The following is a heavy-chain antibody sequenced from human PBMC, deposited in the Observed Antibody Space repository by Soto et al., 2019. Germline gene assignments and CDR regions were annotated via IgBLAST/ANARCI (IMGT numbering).Heavy chain of an antibody. CDR3: ARRAETNGWNGFGADKYYFDF. D-gene: IGHD1-1*01. CDR2: IIPIFGTA. J-gene: IGHJ4*02. V-gene: IGHV1-69*13. CDR1: GGTFSSYA. Sequence: SVKVSCKASGGTFSSYAISWVRQAPGQGLEWMGGIIPIFGTANYAQKFQGRVTITADESTSTAYMELSSLRSEDTAVYYCARRAETNGWNGFGADKYYFDFWGQGTLV.